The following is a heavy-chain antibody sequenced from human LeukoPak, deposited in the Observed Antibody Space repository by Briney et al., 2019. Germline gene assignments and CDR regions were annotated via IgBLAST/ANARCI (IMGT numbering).Heavy chain of an antibody. Sequence: SGPTLVNPTQTLTLTCTFSGFSLSTMGVGVGWIRQPPGKALEWLALIYWNDDKRYRPSLKTRLTITKDTSKNQVVLTMTNMDPVDTATYYCAHTYYYDSSGYFVPTFDYWGQGTLVTVSS. CDR1: GFSLSTMGVG. CDR3: AHTYYYDSSGYFVPTFDY. J-gene: IGHJ4*02. CDR2: IYWNDDK. V-gene: IGHV2-5*01. D-gene: IGHD3-22*01.